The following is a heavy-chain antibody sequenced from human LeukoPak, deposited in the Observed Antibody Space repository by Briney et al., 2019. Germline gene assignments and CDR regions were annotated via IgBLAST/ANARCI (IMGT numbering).Heavy chain of an antibody. Sequence: NPSETLSLTCTVSGDSISPYYWNWIRQPPGKGLEWIGYIYYTGSADYNPALKSRVTISVDTSKNQFSLKLSSVTAADTAVYYCARDNVPGDYWGQRTLVTVSS. CDR2: IYYTGSA. J-gene: IGHJ4*02. CDR1: GDSISPYY. V-gene: IGHV4-59*01. CDR3: ARDNVPGDY. D-gene: IGHD1-14*01.